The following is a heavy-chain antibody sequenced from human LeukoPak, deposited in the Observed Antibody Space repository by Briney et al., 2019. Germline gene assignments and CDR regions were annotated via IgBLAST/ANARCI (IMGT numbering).Heavy chain of an antibody. CDR3: ARHRRGLLTRSYYFDY. CDR2: INHSGST. V-gene: IGHV4-34*01. CDR1: GGSFSGYY. J-gene: IGHJ4*02. Sequence: PSETLSLTCAVYGGSFSGYYWSWIRQPPGKGLEWIGEINHSGSTNYNPSLKSRVTISVDTSKNQFSLKLSSVTAADTAVYYCARHRRGLLTRSYYFDYWGQGTLVTVSS. D-gene: IGHD3-9*01.